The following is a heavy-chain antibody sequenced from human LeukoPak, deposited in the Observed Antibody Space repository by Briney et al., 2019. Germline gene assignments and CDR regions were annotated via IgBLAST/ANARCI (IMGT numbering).Heavy chain of an antibody. CDR1: GFTFSDYY. CDR2: ISTSSTYT. Sequence: GGSLRLSCAASGFTFSDYYMNWIRLAPGKGLEWVSSISTSSTYTNYADSVRGRFTISRDNANNSLYLQMNSLRAEDTAVYYCARAQVVPAATYYYYYGMDVWGKGTTVTVSS. CDR3: ARAQVVPAATYYYYYGMDV. J-gene: IGHJ6*04. V-gene: IGHV3-11*06. D-gene: IGHD2-2*01.